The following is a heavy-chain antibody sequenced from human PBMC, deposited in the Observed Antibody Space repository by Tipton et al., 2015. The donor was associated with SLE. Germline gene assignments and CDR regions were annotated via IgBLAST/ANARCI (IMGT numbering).Heavy chain of an antibody. CDR2: IDYRGRT. V-gene: IGHV4-39*02. CDR1: GASISSSTYY. J-gene: IGHJ6*02. D-gene: IGHD3-16*01. CDR3: ARAPEGDLLGGMDV. Sequence: TLSLTCTVSGASISSSTYYWGWIRQPPGKGLEWIGSIDYRGRTYYIPSLQSRVTMSVDTSKNHFSLKLSSVTAADTAVYYCARAPEGDLLGGMDVWGQGTPVTVSS.